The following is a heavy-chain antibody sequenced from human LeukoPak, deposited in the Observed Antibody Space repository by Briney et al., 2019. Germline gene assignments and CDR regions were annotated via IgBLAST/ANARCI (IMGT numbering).Heavy chain of an antibody. D-gene: IGHD2-2*01. J-gene: IGHJ4*02. V-gene: IGHV3-30*18. CDR3: AKEMSSSNIDH. Sequence: PGGSLRLSCAASGFTFSSYGMHWVRQAPGKGLEWVAVISFDGKTQYYIDSVKGRFTISRDNSKNTLYLQINSLRAEDTAVYYCAKEMSSSNIDHCGQGTLVTVSS. CDR1: GFTFSSYG. CDR2: ISFDGKTQ.